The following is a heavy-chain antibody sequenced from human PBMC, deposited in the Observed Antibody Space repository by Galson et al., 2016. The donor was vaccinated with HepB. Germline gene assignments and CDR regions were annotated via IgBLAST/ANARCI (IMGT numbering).Heavy chain of an antibody. Sequence: SLRLSCAASGFSVSSNYMSWVRQAPGKGLEWVSVINRGGTTYSADSVKGRFTISKDNSKNTLYLQINSLRADDTAVYYCVREKFGSRRGYYGMDVWGQGTMVTVSS. J-gene: IGHJ6*02. CDR1: GFSVSSNY. CDR3: VREKFGSRRGYYGMDV. V-gene: IGHV3-53*01. CDR2: INRGGTT. D-gene: IGHD3-16*01.